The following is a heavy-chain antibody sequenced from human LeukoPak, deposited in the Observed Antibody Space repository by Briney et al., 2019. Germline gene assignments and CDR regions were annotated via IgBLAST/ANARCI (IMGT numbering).Heavy chain of an antibody. Sequence: GGSLRLSCAASGFTFSSYAMSWVRQAPGKGLEWVSAISGSGGSTYYADSVKGRFTISRDNSKNTLYLQMNSLRAEDTAVYYCAKVYGSGSYYSLLGIFDYWGQGTLVTVSS. D-gene: IGHD3-10*01. CDR2: ISGSGGST. J-gene: IGHJ4*02. CDR3: AKVYGSGSYYSLLGIFDY. CDR1: GFTFSSYA. V-gene: IGHV3-23*01.